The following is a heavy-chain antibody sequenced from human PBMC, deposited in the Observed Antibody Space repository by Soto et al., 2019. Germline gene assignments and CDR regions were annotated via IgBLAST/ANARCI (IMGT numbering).Heavy chain of an antibody. Sequence: SETLSLTCTVSGGSISSYYWSWIRQPPGKGLEWIGSIYYSGSTYYNPSLKSRVTISVDTSKNQFSLKLSSVTAADTAVYYCATGPGTWFDPWGQGTLVTVSS. CDR3: ATGPGTWFDP. CDR2: IYYSGST. V-gene: IGHV4-59*05. J-gene: IGHJ5*02. CDR1: GGSISSYY.